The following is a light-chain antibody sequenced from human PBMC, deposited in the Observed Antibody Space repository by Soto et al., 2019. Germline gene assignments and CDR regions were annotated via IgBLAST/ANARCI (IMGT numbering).Light chain of an antibody. CDR2: AAS. V-gene: IGKV1-12*01. Sequence: DIPMTQSPSSVSASVGDRVTITCRASQSLSSWLAWYQQKPGKAPKLLIYAASSLQSGVPSRFSGSGSGKDFNFPISSLQPEDFATYYCQQATTFPITFGPGTKVDVK. CDR3: QQATTFPIT. CDR1: QSLSSW. J-gene: IGKJ3*01.